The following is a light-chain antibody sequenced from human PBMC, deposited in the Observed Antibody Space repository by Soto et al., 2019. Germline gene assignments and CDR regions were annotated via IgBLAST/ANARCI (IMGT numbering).Light chain of an antibody. CDR3: AAWDDSLNGHV. V-gene: IGLV1-44*01. J-gene: IGLJ1*01. Sequence: QSALTQPHSASGTPGQRVTISCSGSSSNIGTSSVHWFQQLPGTAPKLLISTTNQRPSGVPERFSGSKSGTSASLAISGLQSEDEADYYCAAWDDSLNGHVFGPGTKVTV. CDR2: TTN. CDR1: SSNIGTSS.